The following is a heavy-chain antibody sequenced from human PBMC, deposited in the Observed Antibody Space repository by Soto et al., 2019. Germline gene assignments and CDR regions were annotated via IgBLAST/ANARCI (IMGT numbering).Heavy chain of an antibody. CDR2: IIPIFGTA. CDR1: GGTFSSYA. Sequence: QVQLVQSGAEVKKPGSSVKVSCKASGGTFSSYAISWVRQAPGQGLEWMGGIIPIFGTANYAQKFQGRVTITADESTSTAYMELSSLRSEDTAVYYCARPDCISTSCDPTMGGNYYCGMDVWGQGTTVTVSS. J-gene: IGHJ6*02. D-gene: IGHD2-2*01. V-gene: IGHV1-69*12. CDR3: ARPDCISTSCDPTMGGNYYCGMDV.